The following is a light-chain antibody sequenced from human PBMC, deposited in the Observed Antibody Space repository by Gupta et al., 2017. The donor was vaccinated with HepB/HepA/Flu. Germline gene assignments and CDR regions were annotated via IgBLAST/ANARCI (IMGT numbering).Light chain of an antibody. J-gene: IGKJ2*01. CDR1: QSLLESNGHNY. V-gene: IGKV2-28*01. CDR2: LGS. Sequence: DVVMIESPLSLLVRPGGPASISCRSSQSLLESNGHNYLAWYLQKPGQSPQLLIYLGSNRASGVPDRFSGSGSGTDFTLKISRVEAEDVGVYYCMHSVQTPYTFGQGTKLQIK. CDR3: MHSVQTPYT.